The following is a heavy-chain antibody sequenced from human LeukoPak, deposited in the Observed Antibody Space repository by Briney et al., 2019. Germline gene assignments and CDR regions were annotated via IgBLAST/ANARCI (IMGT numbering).Heavy chain of an antibody. Sequence: PSETLSPTCTVSGYSISSGYYWGWIRQPPGKGLEWIGSIYHSGSTYYNPSLKSRVTISVDTSKNQFSLKLSSVTAADTAAYYCARHLDGITMIVVVRGNAFDIWGQGTMVTVSS. V-gene: IGHV4-38-2*02. CDR2: IYHSGST. J-gene: IGHJ3*02. D-gene: IGHD3-22*01. CDR3: ARHLDGITMIVVVRGNAFDI. CDR1: GYSISSGYY.